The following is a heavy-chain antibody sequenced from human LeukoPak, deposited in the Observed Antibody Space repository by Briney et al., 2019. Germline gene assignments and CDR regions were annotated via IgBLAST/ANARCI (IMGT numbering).Heavy chain of an antibody. CDR3: ARTIGIRSDTWGDIKYFDY. CDR1: GGSISSSSYH. J-gene: IGHJ4*02. CDR2: IYYSGDT. D-gene: IGHD3-10*01. Sequence: SETLSLTCSVSGGSISSSSYHWDWIRQSPGKGLEWIGDIYYSGDTHYKPSLKSRLTISVDTSKNQFSLRLSSVTAADTAVYYCARTIGIRSDTWGDIKYFDYWGQGTLVTVSS. V-gene: IGHV4-39*01.